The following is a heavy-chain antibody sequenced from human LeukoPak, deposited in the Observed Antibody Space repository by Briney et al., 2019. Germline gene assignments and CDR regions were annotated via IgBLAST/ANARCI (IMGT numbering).Heavy chain of an antibody. J-gene: IGHJ4*02. CDR1: GYRFTSYY. CDR2: INPSGDNT. CDR3: ASSFYDLLVYFDY. V-gene: IGHV1-46*01. Sequence: ASVKVSCKASGYRFTSYYMHWVRQAPGQGLEWMGRINPSGDNTNYAQKFQGRVTMARDMSTSTVYMELSSLRSEDTAVYYCASSFYDLLVYFDYWGQGTLVTVSS. D-gene: IGHD5/OR15-5a*01.